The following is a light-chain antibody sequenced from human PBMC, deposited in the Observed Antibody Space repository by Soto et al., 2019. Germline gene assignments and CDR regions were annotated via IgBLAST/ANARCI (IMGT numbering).Light chain of an antibody. V-gene: IGKV1-5*01. J-gene: IGKJ1*01. CDR1: QSISSW. Sequence: DIQMTQSPSTLSASVGDRVTITCRASQSISSWLAWYQQKPGKAPKLLIYDASSLESGVRSRFSGSGSGTEFTLTISSLQPDDFATYYCQQYNSYWAFGQGTKVDIK. CDR2: DAS. CDR3: QQYNSYWA.